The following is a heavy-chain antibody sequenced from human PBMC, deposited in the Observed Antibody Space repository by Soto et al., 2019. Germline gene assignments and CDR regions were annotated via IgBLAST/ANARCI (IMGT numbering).Heavy chain of an antibody. J-gene: IGHJ4*02. V-gene: IGHV4-34*02. CDR3: ATIVGATTEIRGSPRDS. D-gene: IGHD3-10*01. Sequence: QVQLQQWGAGLLKPSETLSLTCAVYGGSFSGYFCYWIRQPPGKGLEGIGEINPSGSINYNPSLKSRVTIAVDTSKNQFSLSLSSVTAADTAVYYCATIVGATTEIRGSPRDSWGQGTLVTVSS. CDR2: INPSGSI. CDR1: GGSFSGYF.